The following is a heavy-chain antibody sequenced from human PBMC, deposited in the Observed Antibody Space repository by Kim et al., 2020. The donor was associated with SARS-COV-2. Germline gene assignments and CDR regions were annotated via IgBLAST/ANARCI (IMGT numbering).Heavy chain of an antibody. Sequence: ASVKVSCKASGYTFTSYDINWVRQATGQGLEWMGWMNPNSGNTGYAQKFQGRVTMTRNTSISTAYMELSSLRSEDTAVYYCARGPWRIGVVVVAAIQYNWFDPWGQGPLVTVSS. J-gene: IGHJ5*02. V-gene: IGHV1-8*01. CDR1: GYTFTSYD. CDR3: ARGPWRIGVVVVAAIQYNWFDP. D-gene: IGHD2-15*01. CDR2: MNPNSGNT.